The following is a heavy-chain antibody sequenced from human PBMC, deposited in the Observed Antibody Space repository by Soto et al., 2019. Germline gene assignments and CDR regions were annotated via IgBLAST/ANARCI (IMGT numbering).Heavy chain of an antibody. J-gene: IGHJ6*02. CDR1: GGSISSSSYY. CDR3: ASLIAAAGYYYYYGMDV. CDR2: IYYSGST. V-gene: IGHV4-39*01. Sequence: LSLTCTVSGGSISSSSYYWGWIRQPPGKGLEWIGSIYYSGSTYYNPSPKSRVTISVDTSKNQFSLKLSSVTAADTAVYYCASLIAAAGYYYYYGMDVWGQGTTVTVSS. D-gene: IGHD6-13*01.